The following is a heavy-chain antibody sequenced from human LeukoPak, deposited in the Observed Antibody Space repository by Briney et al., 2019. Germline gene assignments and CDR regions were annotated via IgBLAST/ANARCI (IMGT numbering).Heavy chain of an antibody. CDR2: TDYRSKWYN. D-gene: IGHD5-24*01. CDR3: ARDRWMAPYYYYYGMDV. Sequence: SQTLSLTCAICGYSVSCNRAAWNWITQSPSRGLDWLGRTDYRSKWYNDYAVSVKSRITINPDTSKNQFSLQLNSVTPEDTAVYYCARDRWMAPYYYYYGMDVWGQGTTVTVSS. V-gene: IGHV6-1*01. CDR1: GYSVSCNRAA. J-gene: IGHJ6*02.